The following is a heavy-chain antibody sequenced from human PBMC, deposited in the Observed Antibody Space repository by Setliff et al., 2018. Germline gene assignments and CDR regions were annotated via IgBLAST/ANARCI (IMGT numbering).Heavy chain of an antibody. CDR2: VYHSGSS. D-gene: IGHD3-16*01. CDR3: TRAAARAEYSDTSAYLPFDF. V-gene: IGHV4-38-2*02. J-gene: IGHJ4*02. Sequence: SETLSLTCTVSGYPISRGFYWGWIRQSPGKGLEWIGSVYHSGSSYQNPSLRSRIAVSVDTSKNQFSLRLNSVTAADTAVYFCTRAAARAEYSDTSAYLPFDFWGWGTLVTVSS. CDR1: GYPISRGFY.